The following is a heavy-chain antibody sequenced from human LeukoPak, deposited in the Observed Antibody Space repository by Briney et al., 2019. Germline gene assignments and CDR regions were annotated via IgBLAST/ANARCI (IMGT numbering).Heavy chain of an antibody. CDR1: GFTFSSYS. J-gene: IGHJ6*02. CDR3: ARVGPLWFGELFTPLPYYYYGMDV. D-gene: IGHD3-10*01. V-gene: IGHV3-48*02. Sequence: PGGSLRLSCAASGFTFSSYSMNWVRQAPGKGLEWVSYISSSSSTIYYADSVKGRFTTSRDNAKNSLYLQMNSLRDEDTAVYYCARVGPLWFGELFTPLPYYYYGMDVWGQGTTVTVSS. CDR2: ISSSSSTI.